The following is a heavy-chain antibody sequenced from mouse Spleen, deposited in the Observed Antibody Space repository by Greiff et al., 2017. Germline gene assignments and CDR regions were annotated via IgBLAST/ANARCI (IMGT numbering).Heavy chain of an antibody. Sequence: QVQLQQPGAELVRPGSSVKLSCKASGYTFTSYWMHWVKQRPIQGLEWIGNIDPSDSETHYNQKFKDKATLTVDKSSSTAYMQLSSLTSEDSAVYYCAREGPGGRRFDYWGQGTTLTVSS. CDR1: GYTFTSYW. CDR3: AREGPGGRRFDY. V-gene: IGHV1-52*01. J-gene: IGHJ2*01. D-gene: IGHD3-3*01. CDR2: IDPSDSET.